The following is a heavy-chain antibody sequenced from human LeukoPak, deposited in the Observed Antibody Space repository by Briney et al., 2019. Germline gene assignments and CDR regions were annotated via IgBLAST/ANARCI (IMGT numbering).Heavy chain of an antibody. D-gene: IGHD3-16*02. CDR3: AKELYDYVWGSYRYSFDY. CDR1: GFTFDDYA. V-gene: IGHV3-9*01. CDR2: ISWNSGSI. J-gene: IGHJ4*02. Sequence: KSGGSLRLSCAASGFTFDDYATHWVRQAPGKGLEWVSGISWNSGSIGYADSVKGRFTISRDNAKNSLYLQMNSLRAEDTALYYRAKELYDYVWGSYRYSFDYWGQGTLVTVSS.